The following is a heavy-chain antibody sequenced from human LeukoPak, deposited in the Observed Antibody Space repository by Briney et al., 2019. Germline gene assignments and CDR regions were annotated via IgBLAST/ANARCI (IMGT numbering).Heavy chain of an antibody. J-gene: IGHJ4*02. CDR1: GFTFSTHG. D-gene: IGHD2-15*01. V-gene: IGHV3-33*06. CDR3: AKDDPHCSGGSCPDY. Sequence: GGSLRLSCAASGFTFSTHGMHWVRQAPGKGLEWVAILWYDGSNKYYADSVKGRFTISRDNSKNTLYLQMNSLRAEDTAVYYCAKDDPHCSGGSCPDYWGQGTLVTVSS. CDR2: LWYDGSNK.